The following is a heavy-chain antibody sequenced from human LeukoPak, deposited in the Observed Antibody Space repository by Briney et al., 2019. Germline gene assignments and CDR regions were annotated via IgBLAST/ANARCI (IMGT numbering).Heavy chain of an antibody. CDR3: GKEGGA. Sequence: GGSLRLSCAASGFTFSSYSMNWVRQAPGKGPDWVSAIGGRGGSTYYADSLGGRFTISRDNSKDMVYLQMNSLKVEDTATYYCGKEGGAWGQGTKVTVSS. CDR1: GFTFSSYS. J-gene: IGHJ5*02. CDR2: IGGRGGST. D-gene: IGHD3-16*01. V-gene: IGHV3-23*01.